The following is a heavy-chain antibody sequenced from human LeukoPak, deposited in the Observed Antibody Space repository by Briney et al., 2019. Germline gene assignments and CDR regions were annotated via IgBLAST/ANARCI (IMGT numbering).Heavy chain of an antibody. CDR3: AEGYYYGSGSSFDY. CDR2: IIPIFGTA. V-gene: IGHV1-69*06. J-gene: IGHJ4*02. CDR1: GGTFSSYA. D-gene: IGHD3-10*01. Sequence: SVKVSCEASGGTFSSYAISWVRQAPGQGLEWMGGIIPIFGTANYAQKFQGRVTITADKSTSTAYMELSSLRSEDTAVYYCAEGYYYGSGSSFDYWGQGTLVTVSS.